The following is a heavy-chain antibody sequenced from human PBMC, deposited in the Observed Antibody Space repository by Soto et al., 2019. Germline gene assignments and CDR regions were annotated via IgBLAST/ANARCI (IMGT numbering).Heavy chain of an antibody. J-gene: IGHJ5*02. D-gene: IGHD1-7*01. CDR1: GGSISSYY. CDR3: ARDNWNYEDVRYNWFDP. V-gene: IGHV4-59*01. Sequence: SETLSLTCTVSGGSISSYYWSWIRQPPGKGLEWIGYIYYSGSTNYNPSLKSRVTISVDTSKNQFSLKLSSVTAADTAVYYCARDNWNYEDVRYNWFDPWGQGTLVTVSS. CDR2: IYYSGST.